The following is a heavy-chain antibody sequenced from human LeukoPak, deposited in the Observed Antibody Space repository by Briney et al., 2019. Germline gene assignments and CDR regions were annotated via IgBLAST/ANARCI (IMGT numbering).Heavy chain of an antibody. Sequence: GESLKISCKGSGYSFTSYWIGWVRQMPGKGLEWMGTIYPGDSDTRYSPSFQGQVTISADKSISTAYLQWSSLKASDTAMYYCARTSAATRSYFDYWGQGTLVTVSS. D-gene: IGHD2-15*01. V-gene: IGHV5-51*01. CDR2: IYPGDSDT. CDR1: GYSFTSYW. CDR3: ARTSAATRSYFDY. J-gene: IGHJ4*02.